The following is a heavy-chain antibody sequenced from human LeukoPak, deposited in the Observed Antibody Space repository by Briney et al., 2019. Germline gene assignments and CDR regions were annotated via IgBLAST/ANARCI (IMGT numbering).Heavy chain of an antibody. CDR2: ISGSGGTT. V-gene: IGHV3-23*01. J-gene: IGHJ4*02. CDR3: AKSGDSSGYYFYYFDN. Sequence: GGSLRLSCAASGFTFSSYAMGWVRQAPGKGLEWVSAISGSGGTTYYADSVKGRFTISRDNSKNTLYLQMDSLRAEDTAVYYCAKSGDSSGYYFYYFDNWGQGTLVTVSS. CDR1: GFTFSSYA. D-gene: IGHD3-22*01.